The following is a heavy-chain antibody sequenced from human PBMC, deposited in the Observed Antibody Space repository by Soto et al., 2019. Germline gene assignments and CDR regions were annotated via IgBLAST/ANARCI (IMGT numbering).Heavy chain of an antibody. D-gene: IGHD2-15*01. CDR1: GFTFSNAW. V-gene: IGHV3-15*01. Sequence: GGSLRLSCAASGFTFSNAWMSWVRQAPGKGLEWVGRIKSKTDGGTTDYAAPVKGRFTISRDDSKNTLYLQMNSLKTGDTAVYYCTTTKSLSYCSGGSCYRTHYYYYYMDVWGKGTTVTVSS. CDR2: IKSKTDGGTT. J-gene: IGHJ6*03. CDR3: TTTKSLSYCSGGSCYRTHYYYYYMDV.